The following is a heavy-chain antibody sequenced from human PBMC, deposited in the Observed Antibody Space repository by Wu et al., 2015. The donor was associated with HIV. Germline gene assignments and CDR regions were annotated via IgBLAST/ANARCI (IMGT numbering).Heavy chain of an antibody. CDR1: GGIFNNFA. CDR3: ARGLSTVGNFRENWFDP. J-gene: IGHJ5*02. Sequence: QVQLVQSGAEVKKPGSSVKVSCKASGGIFNNFAINWVRQAPGQGLEWMGGIIPVFRTANYAQKFQGRVTITTDESTSTAYMELSGLRSEDTAMYYCARGLSTVGNFRENWFDPWGEGTLVTVSS. D-gene: IGHD6-13*01. CDR2: IIPVFRTA. V-gene: IGHV1-69*05.